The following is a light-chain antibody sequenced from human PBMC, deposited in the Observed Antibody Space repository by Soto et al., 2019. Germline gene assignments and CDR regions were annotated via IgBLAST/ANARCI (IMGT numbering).Light chain of an antibody. CDR2: AAS. J-gene: IGKJ2*02. Sequence: AIRMTQSPSSLSASTGDRVTITCRASQGISSYLAWYQQKPGKAPKLLIYAASTLQSGVPSRFSGSGSGTDFTLTISCLQSEDFATYYCQQYYSYPPCTVGQGTKLEIK. CDR3: QQYYSYPPCT. CDR1: QGISSY. V-gene: IGKV1-8*01.